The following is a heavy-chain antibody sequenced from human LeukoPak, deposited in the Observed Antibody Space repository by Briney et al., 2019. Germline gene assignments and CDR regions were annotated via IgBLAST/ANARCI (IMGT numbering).Heavy chain of an antibody. CDR1: GFTFSSYA. D-gene: IGHD4-17*01. CDR3: ARHSSGDYSPFDF. CDR2: ISAYGGST. J-gene: IGHJ4*02. V-gene: IGHV3-23*01. Sequence: TGESLRLSCAASGFTFSSYAMSWVRQAPGKGLEWVSTISAYGGSTYYADSVKGRFTISRDNSKNTLSLRMNSLRAEDTAVYYCARHSSGDYSPFDFWGQGTLVTVSS.